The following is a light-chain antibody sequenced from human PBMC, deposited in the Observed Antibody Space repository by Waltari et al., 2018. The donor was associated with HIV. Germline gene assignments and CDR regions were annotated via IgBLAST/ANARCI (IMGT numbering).Light chain of an antibody. CDR1: QTVTSDY. CDR2: GAF. J-gene: IGKJ1*01. CDR3: QQYGSSPRT. V-gene: IGKV3-20*01. Sequence: IVLPQSQGTLSFSPGERATLTCRASQTVTSDYLAWYQQTPGQAPRLLIYGAFSTATGIPARFSGSGSGTDFTLTISRLEPEDFAVYYCQQYGSSPRTFGQGTKVEIK.